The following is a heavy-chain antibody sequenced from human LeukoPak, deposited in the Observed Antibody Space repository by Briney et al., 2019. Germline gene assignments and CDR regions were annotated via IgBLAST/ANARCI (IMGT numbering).Heavy chain of an antibody. CDR2: IYYSGST. CDR1: GGSISSYY. D-gene: IGHD6-6*01. J-gene: IGHJ4*02. V-gene: IGHV4-59*01. CDR3: ARVGEQLVIDY. Sequence: SETLSLTCTVSGGSISSYYWSWIRQPPGKGLEWIGYIYYSGSTNYNPSLKSRVTISVDTSKNQFSLKLSSVTAADTAVYYCARVGEQLVIDYWGQGTLATVSS.